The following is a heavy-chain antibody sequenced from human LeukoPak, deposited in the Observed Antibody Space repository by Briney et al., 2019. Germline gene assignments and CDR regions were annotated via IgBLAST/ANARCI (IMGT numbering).Heavy chain of an antibody. D-gene: IGHD6-13*01. CDR2: IKEDGSGK. V-gene: IGHV3-7*01. CDR3: ARVGYSSSWSPSDY. J-gene: IGHJ4*02. Sequence: GGSLRLSCAASGVTFRNYWMRCVRQAPGKGREWGGNIKEDGSGKYYVDSLKGRFTISRANAQNSLYLQMNSLRAEATAVYYCARVGYSSSWSPSDYWGQGALVTVSS. CDR1: GVTFRNYW.